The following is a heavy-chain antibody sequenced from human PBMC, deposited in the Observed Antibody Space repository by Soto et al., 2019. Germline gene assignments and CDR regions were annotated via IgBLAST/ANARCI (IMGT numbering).Heavy chain of an antibody. J-gene: IGHJ6*02. Sequence: QVQLVQFGAEVKKPGASVKVSCKASGYTFTSYDVIWVRQATGQGLEWMGWMNPNSGNTGYAQNFQDRVTMTRNTPISTAYMDVNDLRSEDTAVYYCARSRGDGGMDVWGQGTTVTVSS. CDR3: ARSRGDGGMDV. V-gene: IGHV1-8*01. CDR1: GYTFTSYD. D-gene: IGHD3-10*01. CDR2: MNPNSGNT.